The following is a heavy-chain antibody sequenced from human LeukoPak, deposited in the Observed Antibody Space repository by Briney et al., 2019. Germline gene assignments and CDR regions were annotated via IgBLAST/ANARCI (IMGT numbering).Heavy chain of an antibody. CDR2: INPNSGGT. V-gene: IGHV1-2*02. Sequence: ASVKVSCKASGYTFTGYYLHWVRQAPGQGLEWMRWINPNSGGTNYAQKFQGRVTMTRDTSISTAYMELSRLRSDDTAVYYCARVAYYGSGSYFSFWGQGTLVTVSS. D-gene: IGHD3-10*01. J-gene: IGHJ4*02. CDR1: GYTFTGYY. CDR3: ARVAYYGSGSYFSF.